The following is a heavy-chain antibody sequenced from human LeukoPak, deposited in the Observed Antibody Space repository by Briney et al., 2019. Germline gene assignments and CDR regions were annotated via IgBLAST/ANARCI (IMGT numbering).Heavy chain of an antibody. J-gene: IGHJ5*02. Sequence: GRSLRLSCAASGFTFSSYGMHWVRQAPGKGLEWVAVISYDGSNKYYADSVKGRFTISRDNSKNTLYLQMNSLRAEDTAVYYCAKAAEGFDPWGQGTLVTVSS. CDR2: ISYDGSNK. CDR1: GFTFSSYG. V-gene: IGHV3-30*18. CDR3: AKAAEGFDP.